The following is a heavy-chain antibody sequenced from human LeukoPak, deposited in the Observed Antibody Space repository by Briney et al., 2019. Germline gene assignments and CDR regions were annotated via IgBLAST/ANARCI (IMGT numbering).Heavy chain of an antibody. CDR1: GFTFSNHA. V-gene: IGHV3-23*01. Sequence: GSLRLSCAASGFTFSNHAMNWVRQAPGKGLEWVSAISGSGASTYFADSVRGRFTISRDNSKNTLYLQMNSLRAEDTAVYYCARARVTAPYFDYWGQGTLVTVSS. CDR2: ISGSGAST. CDR3: ARARVTAPYFDY. D-gene: IGHD2-21*02. J-gene: IGHJ4*02.